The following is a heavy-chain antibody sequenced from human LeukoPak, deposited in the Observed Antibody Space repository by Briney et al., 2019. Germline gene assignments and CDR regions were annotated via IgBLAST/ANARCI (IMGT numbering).Heavy chain of an antibody. CDR3: ARTPNYGRFDY. J-gene: IGHJ4*02. CDR2: INPKSGGP. Sequence: GASVKVSCKASGYTFTAYYIHWVRQAPGQGLEWMGWINPKSGGPKYARKFQGRVTMTRDTSISTVYVELSSLRSDDSAVYYCARTPNYGRFDYWGQGTLVTVSS. D-gene: IGHD3-10*01. V-gene: IGHV1-2*02. CDR1: GYTFTAYY.